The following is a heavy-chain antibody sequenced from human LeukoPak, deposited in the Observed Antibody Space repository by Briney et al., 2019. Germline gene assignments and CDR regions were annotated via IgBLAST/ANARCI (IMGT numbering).Heavy chain of an antibody. CDR2: VSAYNGNT. D-gene: IGHD2-2*01. J-gene: IGHJ5*02. CDR3: ASSYCSSTSCYSNWFDP. V-gene: IGHV1-18*01. Sequence: ASVKVSCKASGYTFTSYGISWVRQAPGQGLEWMGWVSAYNGNTNYVQKLQGRVTMTTDTSTSTAYMELRSLRSDDTAVYYCASSYCSSTSCYSNWFDPWGQGTLVTASS. CDR1: GYTFTSYG.